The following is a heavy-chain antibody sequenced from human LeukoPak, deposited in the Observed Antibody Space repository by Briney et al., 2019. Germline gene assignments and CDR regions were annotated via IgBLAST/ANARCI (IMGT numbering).Heavy chain of an antibody. CDR2: ISWNSGSI. V-gene: IGHV3-9*03. CDR1: GFTFDDYA. D-gene: IGHD4-11*01. CDR3: AKEATVTTTGDAFDI. Sequence: GRSLRLSCAASGFTFDDYAMHWVRQALGKGLEWVSGISWNSGSIGYADSVKGRFTISRDNAKNSLYLQMNSLRAEDMALYYCAKEATVTTTGDAFDIWGQGTMVTVS. J-gene: IGHJ3*02.